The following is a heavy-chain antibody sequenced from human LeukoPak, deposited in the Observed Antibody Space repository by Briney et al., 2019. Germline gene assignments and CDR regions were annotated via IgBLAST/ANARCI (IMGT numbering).Heavy chain of an antibody. D-gene: IGHD6-19*01. Sequence: PGGSLRLSCAASGFTFSDFAMSWVRQAPGKGLERVSTISGSGGSTFYADSVKGRFPISRDNSKNTLFLQMNSLRAENTAIYYCAKAGSSGWSSSGGDYWGQGSLVTVSS. V-gene: IGHV3-23*01. J-gene: IGHJ4*02. CDR1: GFTFSDFA. CDR3: AKAGSSGWSSSGGDY. CDR2: ISGSGGST.